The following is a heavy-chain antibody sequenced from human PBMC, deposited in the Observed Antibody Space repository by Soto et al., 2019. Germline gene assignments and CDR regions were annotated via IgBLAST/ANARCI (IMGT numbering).Heavy chain of an antibody. V-gene: IGHV4-39*01. CDR1: GGSISGSSYY. Sequence: SETLSLTCTVSGGSISGSSYYWGWIRQPPGKGLEWIGSIYYSGSTYYNPSLKSRVTISVDTSKNQFSLKLSSVTAADTAVYYCARQAAGSIYYYYYYGMDVWGQGTTVTVSS. CDR2: IYYSGST. J-gene: IGHJ6*02. D-gene: IGHD6-13*01. CDR3: ARQAAGSIYYYYYYGMDV.